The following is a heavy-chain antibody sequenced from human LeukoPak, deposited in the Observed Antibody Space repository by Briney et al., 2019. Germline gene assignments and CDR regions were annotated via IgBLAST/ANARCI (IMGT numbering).Heavy chain of an antibody. Sequence: PGRSLRLSCAASGFTFSSYGMHWVRQAPGKGLEWVAVISYDGSNKYYADSVKGRFTISRDNSKNTLYLQMNSLRAEDTAVYYCAKGTMVRGARDYFDYWGQGTLVTVSS. CDR1: GFTFSSYG. CDR2: ISYDGSNK. V-gene: IGHV3-30*18. D-gene: IGHD3-10*01. J-gene: IGHJ4*02. CDR3: AKGTMVRGARDYFDY.